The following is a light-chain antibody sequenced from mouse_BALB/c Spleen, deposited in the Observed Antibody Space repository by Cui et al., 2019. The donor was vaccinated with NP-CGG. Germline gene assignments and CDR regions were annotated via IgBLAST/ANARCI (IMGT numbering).Light chain of an antibody. J-gene: IGLJ1*01. CDR3: ALWYSNHWV. CDR1: TGAVTTSNY. CDR2: GTN. Sequence: QAVATQESALTTSPGETVTLTCRSSTGAVTTSNYANWVQEKPDQLFTGLIGGTNNRAPGVPARFSGSLIGDKAALTITGAQTEDEAIYFCALWYSNHWVFGGGTKLTVL. V-gene: IGLV1*01.